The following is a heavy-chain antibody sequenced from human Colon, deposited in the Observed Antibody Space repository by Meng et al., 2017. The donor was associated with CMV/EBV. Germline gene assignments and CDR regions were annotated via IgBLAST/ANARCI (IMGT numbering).Heavy chain of an antibody. J-gene: IGHJ5*02. D-gene: IGHD3-22*01. CDR3: ARTLYDSSHWFDP. Sequence: CEASGYTLTGYYRRWVRQAPGHGLEWMGQVDTKEGGTNSAEKCFGRVTMTRDTSRSTVYMELSRLRSDDTAIYYCARTLYDSSHWFDPWGQGTLVTVSS. CDR2: VDTKEGGT. V-gene: IGHV1-2*06. CDR1: GYTLTGYY.